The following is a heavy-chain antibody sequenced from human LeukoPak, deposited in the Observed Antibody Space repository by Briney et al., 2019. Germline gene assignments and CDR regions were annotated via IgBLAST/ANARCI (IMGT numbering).Heavy chain of an antibody. CDR3: ATSPPVDYGDYVFDY. Sequence: ASVKVSCKASGYTFTSYGVSWVRQAPGQGLEWMAWISAYNGNTNYAQNLQGRFTMTTDTSTSTAYMELRSLRSDDTAVYYCATSPPVDYGDYVFDYWGQGTLVTVSS. CDR1: GYTFTSYG. J-gene: IGHJ4*02. D-gene: IGHD4-17*01. V-gene: IGHV1-18*01. CDR2: ISAYNGNT.